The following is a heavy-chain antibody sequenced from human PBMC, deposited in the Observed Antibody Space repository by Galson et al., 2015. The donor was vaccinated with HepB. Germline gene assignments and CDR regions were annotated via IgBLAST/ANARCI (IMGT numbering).Heavy chain of an antibody. CDR1: GFTFSSYA. D-gene: IGHD3-22*01. V-gene: IGHV3-30*04. J-gene: IGHJ4*02. CDR3: AREPYYYDSSGEGIGYFDY. CDR2: ISYDGSNK. Sequence: SLRLSCAASGFTFSSYAMHWVRQAPGKGLEWVAVISYDGSNKYYADSVKGRFTISRDNSKNTLYLQMNSLRAEDTAVYYCAREPYYYDSSGEGIGYFDYWGQGTLVTVSS.